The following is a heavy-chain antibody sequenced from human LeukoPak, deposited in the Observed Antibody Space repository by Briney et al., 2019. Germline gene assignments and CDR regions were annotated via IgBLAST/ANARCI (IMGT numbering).Heavy chain of an antibody. Sequence: ASVKVSRKASGYTFTSYGISWVRQAPGQGLEWMGWISAYNGNTNYAQKLQGRVTMTTDTSTSTAYMELRSLRSDDTAVYYGARTSMGTVASIATSRWFDPWGQGTLVTVSS. CDR3: ARTSMGTVASIATSRWFDP. CDR1: GYTFTSYG. D-gene: IGHD6-6*01. J-gene: IGHJ5*02. V-gene: IGHV1-18*01. CDR2: ISAYNGNT.